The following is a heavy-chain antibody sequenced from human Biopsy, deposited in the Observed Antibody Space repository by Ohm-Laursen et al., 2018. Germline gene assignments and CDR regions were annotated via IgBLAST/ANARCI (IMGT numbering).Heavy chain of an antibody. CDR2: RFHSGSP. J-gene: IGHJ5*02. CDR1: GGSITADF. CDR3: ARHRGGMPSSGNWFDH. Sequence: SDTLSLTCTVSGGSITADFWTWIRQTPGERLEWIGYRFHSGSPMYNPALKSRVTISVDMSKNQFSLKLTSVAAADTAVYYCARHRGGMPSSGNWFDHWGQGTLVTVSS. D-gene: IGHD2-2*01. V-gene: IGHV4-59*08.